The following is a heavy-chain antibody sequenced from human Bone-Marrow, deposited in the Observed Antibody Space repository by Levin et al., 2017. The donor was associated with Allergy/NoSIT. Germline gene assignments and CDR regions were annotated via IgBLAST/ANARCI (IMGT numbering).Heavy chain of an antibody. V-gene: IGHV3-21*01. J-gene: IGHJ6*02. CDR3: ASWAMYHYDRSAFDYFYYAMDG. CDR1: GILFSSYD. Sequence: GESLKISCAASGILFSSYDMNWVRQAPGKGLEWVSSISAGGNYIYYADSVKGRFTISRDNAKNSLLLQMNSLRAEDTAVYYCASWAMYHYDRSAFDYFYYAMDGWGQGATVTVS. CDR2: ISAGGNYI. D-gene: IGHD3-22*01.